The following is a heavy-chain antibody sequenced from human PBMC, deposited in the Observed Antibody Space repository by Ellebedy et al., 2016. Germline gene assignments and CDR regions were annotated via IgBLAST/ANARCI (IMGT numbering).Heavy chain of an antibody. D-gene: IGHD2-2*01. J-gene: IGHJ6*03. Sequence: ASVKVSCKASGYTFTSYAMNWVRQAPGQGLEWMGWISAYNGNTNYAQKLQGRVTMTTDTSTSTAYMELSSLRSEDTAVYYCARDYCSSTSCYLYYYMDVWGKGTTVTVSS. CDR1: GYTFTSYA. V-gene: IGHV1-18*01. CDR2: ISAYNGNT. CDR3: ARDYCSSTSCYLYYYMDV.